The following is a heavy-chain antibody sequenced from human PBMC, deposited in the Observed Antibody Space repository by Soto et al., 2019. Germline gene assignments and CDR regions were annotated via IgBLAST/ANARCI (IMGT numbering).Heavy chain of an antibody. J-gene: IGHJ3*01. D-gene: IGHD2-8*01. CDR2: IIPIFGTA. Sequence: GASVKVSCKASGGTFSSYAIRWVQQAPGQGLEWMGGIIPIFGTANYAQKFQCRVTITADESTSTGYMELSSLRSEDTAVYYCARACTNCVCYYVWGQGTLVTVSS. CDR3: ARACTNCVCYYV. CDR1: GGTFSSYA. V-gene: IGHV1-69*13.